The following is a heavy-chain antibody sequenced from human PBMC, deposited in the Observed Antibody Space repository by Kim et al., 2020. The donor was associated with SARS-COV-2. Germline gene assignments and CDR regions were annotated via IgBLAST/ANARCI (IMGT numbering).Heavy chain of an antibody. D-gene: IGHD5-18*01. V-gene: IGHV3-43D*03. J-gene: IGHJ4*02. Sequence: GGSLRLSCAASGFTFDDYAMHWVRQAPGKGLEWVSLISWDGGNTYYADSVKGRFTISRDNSKTSLYLQMNTLRAEDTAVYYCAKSMDPGGSSSFDYWGQG. CDR2: ISWDGGNT. CDR3: AKSMDPGGSSSFDY. CDR1: GFTFDDYA.